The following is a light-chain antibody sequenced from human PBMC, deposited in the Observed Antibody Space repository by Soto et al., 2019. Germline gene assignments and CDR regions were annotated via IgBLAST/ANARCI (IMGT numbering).Light chain of an antibody. Sequence: DIPMTQSPSSLSASVGDRVTITCRASQSISSYLNWYQQKPGKAPKLLIYAASSLQSGVPSRFSSSGFGTYFTLTISSLQPEDFATYYCQQSYSTPRTFGQGTKVEIK. CDR3: QQSYSTPRT. CDR1: QSISSY. V-gene: IGKV1-39*01. CDR2: AAS. J-gene: IGKJ1*01.